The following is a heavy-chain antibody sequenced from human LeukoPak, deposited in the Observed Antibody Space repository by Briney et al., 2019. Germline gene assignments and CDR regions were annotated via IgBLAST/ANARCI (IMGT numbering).Heavy chain of an antibody. J-gene: IGHJ4*02. V-gene: IGHV4-31*03. CDR3: ARLHYYDSSGYSRFDY. Sequence: PSETLSLTCTVSGGSISSGGYYWSWIRQHPGKGLEWIGYIYYSGSTYYNPSLKSRVTISADTSKNQFSLKLSSVTAADTAVYYCARLHYYDSSGYSRFDYWGQGTLVTVSS. D-gene: IGHD3-22*01. CDR2: IYYSGST. CDR1: GGSISSGGYY.